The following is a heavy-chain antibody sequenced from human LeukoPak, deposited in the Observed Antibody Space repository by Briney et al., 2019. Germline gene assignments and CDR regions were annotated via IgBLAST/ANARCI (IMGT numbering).Heavy chain of an antibody. Sequence: ASVKVSCKASGYTFTGYYMHWVRQAPGQGLEWMGWINPNSGGTNYAQKFQGRVTMTRDTSISTAYMELSRLRSDDTAVYYCARFYYGSGTYHDYWGQGTLVTVSS. J-gene: IGHJ4*02. V-gene: IGHV1-2*02. CDR2: INPNSGGT. CDR3: ARFYYGSGTYHDY. CDR1: GYTFTGYY. D-gene: IGHD3-10*01.